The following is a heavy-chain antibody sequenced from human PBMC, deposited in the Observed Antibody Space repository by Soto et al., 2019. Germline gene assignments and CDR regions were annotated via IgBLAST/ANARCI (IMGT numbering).Heavy chain of an antibody. CDR2: INPSGGST. CDR3: VRDQVPYYYDSSGYYYNYYYGMDV. J-gene: IGHJ6*02. D-gene: IGHD3-22*01. Sequence: ASVKVSCKASGYTFTSYYMHWVRQAPGQGLEWMGIINPSGGSTSYAQKFQGRVTMTRDTSTSTVYMELSSLRSEDTAVYYCVRDQVPYYYDSSGYYYNYYYGMDVWGQGTTVTVSS. V-gene: IGHV1-46*01. CDR1: GYTFTSYY.